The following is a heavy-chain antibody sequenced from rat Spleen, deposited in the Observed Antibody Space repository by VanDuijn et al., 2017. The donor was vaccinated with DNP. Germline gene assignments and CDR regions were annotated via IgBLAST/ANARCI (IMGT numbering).Heavy chain of an antibody. CDR1: GFSFRDYD. CDR3: TRGGTYYFDY. D-gene: IGHD1-11*01. Sequence: EVQLVESGGDLVQPGRSLRLSCVASGFSFRDYDMAWVRQAPTKGLGWVACMSPTTRSSYYRDSVRGRFTVSRDDSTSTLYLQMDSLRFEDTATYYCTRGGTYYFDYWGQGVMVTVSS. CDR2: MSPTTRSS. J-gene: IGHJ2*01. V-gene: IGHV5-27*01.